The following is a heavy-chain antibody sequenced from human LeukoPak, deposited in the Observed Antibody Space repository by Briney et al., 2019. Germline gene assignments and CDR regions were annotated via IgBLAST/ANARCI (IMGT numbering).Heavy chain of an antibody. V-gene: IGHV3-48*04. Sequence: GGSLRLSCAASRFTFSTYSMNWVRQAPGKGLEWVSYISSTGSAIYYADSVKGRFTISRDNAKNSLYLQMNSLRAEDTAVYYCARDFLRSYYNYWGQGTLVTVSS. CDR2: ISSTGSAI. CDR1: RFTFSTYS. D-gene: IGHD1-26*01. J-gene: IGHJ4*02. CDR3: ARDFLRSYYNY.